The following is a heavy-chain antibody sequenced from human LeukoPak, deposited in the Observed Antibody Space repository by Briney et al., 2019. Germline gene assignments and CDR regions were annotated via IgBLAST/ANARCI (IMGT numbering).Heavy chain of an antibody. D-gene: IGHD3-10*01. CDR1: GGSISSSSYY. Sequence: SETLSLTCTVSGGSISSSSYYWGWIRQPPGKGLEWIGSIYYSGSTYYNPSLKSRVTISVDTSKNQFSLKLSSVTAADTAVYYCARLHYGSGSIDYYYMDVWGKGTTVTVSS. CDR3: ARLHYGSGSIDYYYMDV. J-gene: IGHJ6*03. V-gene: IGHV4-39*07. CDR2: IYYSGST.